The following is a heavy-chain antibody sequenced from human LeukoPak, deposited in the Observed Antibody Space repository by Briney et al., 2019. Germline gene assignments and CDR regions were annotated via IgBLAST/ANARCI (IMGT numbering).Heavy chain of an antibody. CDR1: GFILSNHW. V-gene: IGHV3-7*03. CDR2: MNKDGSEE. CDR3: ARNNDMDV. Sequence: GGSLRLSCAASGFILSNHWTTWVRQAPGKGPEWVANMNKDGSEEYYVDSVKGRFTIFKDTAKNSLYLQMNNLRVEDTALYYCARNNDMDVWGQGTTVVVSS. D-gene: IGHD1/OR15-1a*01. J-gene: IGHJ6*02.